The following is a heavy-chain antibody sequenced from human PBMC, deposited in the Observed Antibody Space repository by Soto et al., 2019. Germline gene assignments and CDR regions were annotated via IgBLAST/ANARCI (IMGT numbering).Heavy chain of an antibody. CDR2: INPNRGAT. CDR1: GYTFTGNF. D-gene: IGHD3-9*01. J-gene: IGHJ4*02. Sequence: QVQLVQSGAEVKKPGASVKVSCKASGYTFTGNFIHWVRQAPGQGLEWMGWINPNRGATYYAQKFQGRVTMTSDTSITTAYMELSGLTSDDTAVYFCTRDGRYGLGQDFDYCGQGTLVTVSS. V-gene: IGHV1-2*02. CDR3: TRDGRYGLGQDFDY.